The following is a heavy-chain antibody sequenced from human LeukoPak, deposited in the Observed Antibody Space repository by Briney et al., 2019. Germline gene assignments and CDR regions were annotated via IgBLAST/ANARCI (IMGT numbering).Heavy chain of an antibody. D-gene: IGHD1-1*01. CDR1: GGTFSSYA. CDR3: ASGWNDFPGPGYYYGMDV. V-gene: IGHV1-69*01. Sequence: SVKVSCKASGGTFSSYAISWARQAPGQGLEWMGGIIPIFGTANYAQKFQGRVTITADESTSTAYMELSSLRSEDTAVYYCASGWNDFPGPGYYYGMDVWGQGTTVTVSS. J-gene: IGHJ6*02. CDR2: IIPIFGTA.